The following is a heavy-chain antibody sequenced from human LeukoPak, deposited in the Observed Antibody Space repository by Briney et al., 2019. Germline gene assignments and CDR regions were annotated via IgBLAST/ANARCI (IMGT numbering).Heavy chain of an antibody. J-gene: IGHJ6*03. D-gene: IGHD3-10*01. V-gene: IGHV4-61*02. CDR1: GDSIIRGTYY. Sequence: SQTLSLTCTVSGDSIIRGTYYWSWIRQPAGKGLEWIGRTYTSGSTNYNPSLKSRVTISVDTSKNQFSLKLSSVTAADTAVYYCARVEEGYGSGRRENYYYYYMDVWGKGTTVTVSS. CDR3: ARVEEGYGSGRRENYYYYYMDV. CDR2: TYTSGST.